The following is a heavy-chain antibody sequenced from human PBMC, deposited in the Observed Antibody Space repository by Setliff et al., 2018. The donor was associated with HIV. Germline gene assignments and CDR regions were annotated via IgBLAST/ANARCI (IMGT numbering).Heavy chain of an antibody. J-gene: IGHJ4*02. Sequence: SETLSLTCTVSGGSISSSSYYWGWIRQPPGKGLEWIGSIYYSGSTNYKSSLKSRVTISADTSKRQFSLKLSSVTAADTAVYYCARLGYNYDSSGHGLWGQGTLVTVSS. CDR1: GGSISSSSYY. CDR2: IYYSGST. V-gene: IGHV4-39*07. CDR3: ARLGYNYDSSGHGL. D-gene: IGHD3-22*01.